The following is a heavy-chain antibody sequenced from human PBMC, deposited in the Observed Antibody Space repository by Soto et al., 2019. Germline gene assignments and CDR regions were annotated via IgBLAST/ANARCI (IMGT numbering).Heavy chain of an antibody. J-gene: IGHJ4*02. CDR3: ARDGSCWSID. D-gene: IGHD6-19*01. Sequence: EVQLVESGGGLVQPGGSLRLSCAVSGFTFRSSWMSWLRQDPGKGLEWVANIKPEGGEKYYVDSVAGRFTISRDNARNSLYLQMNSLRAEDTGVYYCARDGSCWSIDWGLGTLVTVSS. CDR1: GFTFRSSW. V-gene: IGHV3-7*01. CDR2: IKPEGGEK.